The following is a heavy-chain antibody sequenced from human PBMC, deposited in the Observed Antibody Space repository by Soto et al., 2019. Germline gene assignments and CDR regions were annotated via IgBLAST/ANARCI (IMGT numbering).Heavy chain of an antibody. CDR2: ISGSGGST. V-gene: IGHV3-23*01. J-gene: IGHJ4*02. CDR1: GFHFNNYA. Sequence: GGSLRLSCAAHGFHFNNYAVTWVRQAPGKGLEWVSTISGSGGSTYYADSVKGRFTISRDNSKNTLYLQMNSLRAEDTAVYYCAKDQGSSWYEIDYWGQGT. D-gene: IGHD6-13*01. CDR3: AKDQGSSWYEIDY.